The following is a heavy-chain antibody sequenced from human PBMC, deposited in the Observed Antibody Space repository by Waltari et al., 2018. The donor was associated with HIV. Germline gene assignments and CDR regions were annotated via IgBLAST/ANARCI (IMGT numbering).Heavy chain of an antibody. CDR3: ARPAEQWLVRGYFQH. CDR1: GYTFTSYA. Sequence: QVQLVQSGAEVKKPGASVKVSCKASGYTFTSYAMHWVRQAPGQRLEWMGWINAGKGNTKDSQKFQGRVTITRDTSASTAYMELSSLRSEDTAVYYCARPAEQWLVRGYFQHWGQGTLVTVSS. J-gene: IGHJ1*01. D-gene: IGHD6-19*01. V-gene: IGHV1-3*01. CDR2: INAGKGNT.